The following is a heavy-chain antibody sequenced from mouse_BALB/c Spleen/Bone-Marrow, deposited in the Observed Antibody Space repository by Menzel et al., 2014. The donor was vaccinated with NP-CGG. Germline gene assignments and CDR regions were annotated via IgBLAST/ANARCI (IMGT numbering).Heavy chain of an antibody. CDR3: AGAKRYGEMDY. J-gene: IGHJ4*01. CDR2: IYPGDGDT. V-gene: IGHV1-87*01. Sequence: QVQLQQSGAELARPGASVKLSCKASGYTFTSYWMQWVKQRPGQGLEWIGAIYPGDGDTRFTQKFKGKATLTADKSSSTAYMQLSSLASEDSAVYYCAGAKRYGEMDYWGQGTSVTVSS. D-gene: IGHD2-14*01. CDR1: GYTFTSYW.